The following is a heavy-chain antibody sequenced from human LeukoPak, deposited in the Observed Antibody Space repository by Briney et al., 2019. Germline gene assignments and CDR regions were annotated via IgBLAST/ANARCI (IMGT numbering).Heavy chain of an antibody. CDR1: GYTFTGYY. CDR3: ARDPGSETTHYFDY. Sequence: ASVKVSCKASGYTFTGYYIHWVRQAPGQGLEWMGWINTNTGNPTYAQGFTGRFVFSLDTSVSTAYLQISSLKAEDTAVYYCARDPGSETTHYFDYWGQGTLVTVSS. CDR2: INTNTGNP. V-gene: IGHV7-4-1*02. D-gene: IGHD4-17*01. J-gene: IGHJ4*02.